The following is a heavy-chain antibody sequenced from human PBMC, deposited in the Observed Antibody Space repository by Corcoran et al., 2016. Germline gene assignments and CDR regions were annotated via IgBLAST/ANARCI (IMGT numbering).Heavy chain of an antibody. CDR3: AREFGDRSGWRDSSLTGMDV. Sequence: QLQLQESGPGLVKPSETLSLTCTVSGGSISSSSYYWGWIRQPPGQGLEWIGSIYYSGSTYYNPSLKSRVTISVDTSKNQFSLKLSSVTAADTAVDYWAREFGDRSGWRDSSLTGMDVWGQGTTVTVS. V-gene: IGHV4-39*07. CDR1: GGSISSSSYY. J-gene: IGHJ6*02. D-gene: IGHD6-25*01. CDR2: IYYSGST.